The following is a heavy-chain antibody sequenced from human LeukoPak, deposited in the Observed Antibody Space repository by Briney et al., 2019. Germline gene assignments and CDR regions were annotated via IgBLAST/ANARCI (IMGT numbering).Heavy chain of an antibody. CDR2: MNPNSGNT. CDR1: GYTFTSYD. V-gene: IGHV1-8*03. Sequence: ASVKVSCKASGYTFTSYDINWVRQATGQGLEWMGWMNPNSGNTGYAQKFQGRVTITADKSTSTAYMELSSLRSEDTAVYYCARGGDTAMVNRLGVWGQGTLVTVSS. J-gene: IGHJ4*02. D-gene: IGHD5-18*01. CDR3: ARGGDTAMVNRLGV.